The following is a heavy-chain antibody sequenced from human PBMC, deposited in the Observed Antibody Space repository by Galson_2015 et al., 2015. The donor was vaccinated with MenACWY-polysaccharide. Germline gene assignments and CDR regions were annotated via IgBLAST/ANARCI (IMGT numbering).Heavy chain of an antibody. Sequence: SLRLSCAASGFIFNTYGMAWARQAPGKGLEWVSAISGSASGGTTYYAASVKGRFTISKDNSKNTLYLQMNSLRVEDTAVYYCAREDFCSGGTRYFYDYWGQGTLVTVSS. D-gene: IGHD2-15*01. CDR1: GFIFNTYG. CDR2: ISGSASGGTT. CDR3: AREDFCSGGTRYFYDY. J-gene: IGHJ4*02. V-gene: IGHV3-23*01.